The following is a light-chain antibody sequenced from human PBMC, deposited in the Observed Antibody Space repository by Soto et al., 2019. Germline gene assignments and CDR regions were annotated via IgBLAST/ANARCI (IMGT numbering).Light chain of an antibody. Sequence: EIVLTQSPATLSLSPGEGVTLSCRASQSVSSYLAWYQQKPGQAPRLLIYDAFISATGIPDRFSGSGSGTDFTLSISIVEPEDFAVYYCQQRSNLPPEFTFGQGTKLEIK. CDR3: QQRSNLPPEFT. CDR1: QSVSSY. CDR2: DAF. V-gene: IGKV3-11*01. J-gene: IGKJ2*01.